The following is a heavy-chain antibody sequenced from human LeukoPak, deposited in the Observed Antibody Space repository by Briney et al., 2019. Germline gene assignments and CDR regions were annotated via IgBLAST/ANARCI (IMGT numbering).Heavy chain of an antibody. CDR1: GFSFSSQW. J-gene: IGHJ6*03. CDR3: ARDRDSSSWYRWAKDYYYMDV. Sequence: GGSLRLSCAASGFSFSSQWMSWVRQAPGKGLEWVAIISYDGSKKYYADSVKGRFTISRDNSKNTLYLQMGSLRAEDMAVYYCARDRDSSSWYRWAKDYYYMDVWGKGTTVTVSS. V-gene: IGHV3-30*14. CDR2: ISYDGSKK. D-gene: IGHD6-13*01.